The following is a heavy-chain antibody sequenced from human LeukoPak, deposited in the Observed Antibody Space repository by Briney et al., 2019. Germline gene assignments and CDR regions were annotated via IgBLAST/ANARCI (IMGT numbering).Heavy chain of an antibody. Sequence: SVKVSCKASGGTFSSYAINWVRQAPGQGLEWMGGIIPVFGTANYAQKFQGRVTITADDSTSTAYMELSSLRSEDTAVYYCARGRLAAAGTYFDYWGQGTLVTVSS. CDR1: GGTFSSYA. CDR2: IIPVFGTA. J-gene: IGHJ4*02. D-gene: IGHD6-13*01. V-gene: IGHV1-69*13. CDR3: ARGRLAAAGTYFDY.